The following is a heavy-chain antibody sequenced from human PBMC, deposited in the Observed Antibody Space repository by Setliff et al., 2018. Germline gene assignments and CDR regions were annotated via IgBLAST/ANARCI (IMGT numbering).Heavy chain of an antibody. CDR3: VRDGSTTGWYAGDY. V-gene: IGHV4-59*01. D-gene: IGHD6-19*01. Sequence: KASETLSLTCIVSGGSISPYYWSWIRQPPGKGLEWIGYISYSGNTNYNPSLQSRVTITVDTSKNQFSLKLNSVTAADTAVYYCVRDGSTTGWYAGDYWGQGTLVTVSS. CDR1: GGSISPYY. J-gene: IGHJ4*02. CDR2: ISYSGNT.